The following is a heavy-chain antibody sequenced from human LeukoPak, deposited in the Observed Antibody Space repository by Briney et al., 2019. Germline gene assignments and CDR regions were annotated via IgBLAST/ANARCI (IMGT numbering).Heavy chain of an antibody. V-gene: IGHV3-11*03. CDR2: ISSSSSYT. Sequence: PGGSLRLSCAASGFTFSDYYVSWIRQAPGKGLEWVSYISSSSSYTNYADSVKGRFTISRDNAKNSLYLQMNSLRAEDTAVYYCAKSEDNPLYYFDYWGQGTLVTVSS. CDR1: GFTFSDYY. J-gene: IGHJ4*02. D-gene: IGHD1-14*01. CDR3: AKSEDNPLYYFDY.